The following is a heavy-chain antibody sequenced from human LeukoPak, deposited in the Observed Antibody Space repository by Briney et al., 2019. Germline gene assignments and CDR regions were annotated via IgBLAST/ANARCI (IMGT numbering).Heavy chain of an antibody. D-gene: IGHD7-27*01. CDR1: GGSFSGYY. CDR2: INHSGST. Sequence: PSETLSLTCAVYGGSFSGYYWSWIRQPPGKGLEWIGEINHSGSTNYNPSLKSRVTISVDTSKNQFSLKLSSVTGADTAGYYCASAPPLGYWGQGTLVSVSS. V-gene: IGHV4-34*01. J-gene: IGHJ4*02. CDR3: ASAPPLGY.